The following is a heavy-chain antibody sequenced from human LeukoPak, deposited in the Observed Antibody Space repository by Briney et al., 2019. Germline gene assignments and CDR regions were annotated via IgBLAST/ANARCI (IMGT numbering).Heavy chain of an antibody. CDR3: ARDRTGWASDY. Sequence: SETLSLTCTVSGGSLANYYWGWLRQPPGKGLEWIGSISYSGTTYYTPSLNSRVTISLDTSKNQFSLNLRSVTAADTAVYYCARDRTGWASDYWGQGTLVTVSS. V-gene: IGHV4-39*07. CDR1: GGSLANYY. CDR2: ISYSGTT. J-gene: IGHJ4*02. D-gene: IGHD1-14*01.